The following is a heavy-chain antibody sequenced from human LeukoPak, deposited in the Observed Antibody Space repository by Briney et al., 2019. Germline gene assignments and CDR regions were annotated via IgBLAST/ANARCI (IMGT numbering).Heavy chain of an antibody. J-gene: IGHJ4*02. CDR3: APPIVVVTATNFDY. CDR2: ISSSSSYI. D-gene: IGHD2-21*02. CDR1: GGTCSGCS. Sequence: GVCLRLSGAGSGGTCSGCSMNWVRQAPGEGLEWGSSISSSSSYIYYAASVKRRSTISRDNAKNSLYLQMNSLRAEDTAVYYCAPPIVVVTATNFDYWGQGTLVTVSS. V-gene: IGHV3-21*01.